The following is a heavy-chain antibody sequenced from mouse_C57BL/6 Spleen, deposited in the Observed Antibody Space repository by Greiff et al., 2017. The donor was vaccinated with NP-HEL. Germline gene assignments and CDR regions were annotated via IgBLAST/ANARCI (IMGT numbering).Heavy chain of an antibody. CDR3: AREGALTTAPFDY. D-gene: IGHD1-2*01. V-gene: IGHV1-52*01. J-gene: IGHJ2*01. Sequence: QVQLQQPGAELVRPGSSVKLSCKASGYTFTSYWMHWVKQRPIQGLEWIGNIDPSDSETHYNQKFKDKATLTVDKSSSTAYMQLSSLTSEDSAVYYCAREGALTTAPFDYWGQGTTLTVSS. CDR1: GYTFTSYW. CDR2: IDPSDSET.